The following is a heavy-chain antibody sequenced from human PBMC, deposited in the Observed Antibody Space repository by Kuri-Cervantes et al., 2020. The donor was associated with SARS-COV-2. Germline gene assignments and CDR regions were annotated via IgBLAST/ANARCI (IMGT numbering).Heavy chain of an antibody. J-gene: IGHJ4*02. CDR2: IYYSGST. CDR3: ARGRVFVVAAAGSVDY. D-gene: IGHD6-13*01. V-gene: IGHV4-39*07. CDR1: GGSISSSSYY. Sequence: GSLRLSCTVSGGSISSSSYYWGWIRQPPGKGLEWIGSIYYSGSTSYNPSLKSRVTISVGTSKNQFSLKLSSVTAADTAVYYCARGRVFVVAAAGSVDYWGQGTLVTVSS.